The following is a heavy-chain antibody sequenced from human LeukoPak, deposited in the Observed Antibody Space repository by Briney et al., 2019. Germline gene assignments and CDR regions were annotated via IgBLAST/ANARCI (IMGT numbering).Heavy chain of an antibody. CDR3: ARGCSHGWVVGY. Sequence: GGSLRLSCAASGFTFSNYWMNWVRQAPGKGPEWVANIKQDGSEKNYVDSVKGRFTISRDNAKNSLYLQMNRLGAEDTAVYYCARGCSHGWVVGYWGQGTLVTVSS. D-gene: IGHD3-10*01. V-gene: IGHV3-7*01. J-gene: IGHJ4*02. CDR2: IKQDGSEK. CDR1: GFTFSNYW.